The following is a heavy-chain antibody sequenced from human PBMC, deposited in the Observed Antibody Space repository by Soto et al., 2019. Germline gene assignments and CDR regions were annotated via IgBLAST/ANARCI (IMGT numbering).Heavy chain of an antibody. Sequence: EVQLVESGGGLVKPGGSLRLSCAASGLTFSNAWMNWVRQAPGKGLEWVGRIKSKTDGGTTDYAAPVKGRFTISRDDSKNTLYLQMNSLKTEDTAVYYCTTEEGVTYYFDYWGQGTLVTVSS. CDR3: TTEEGVTYYFDY. V-gene: IGHV3-15*07. J-gene: IGHJ4*02. CDR1: GLTFSNAW. D-gene: IGHD3-10*01. CDR2: IKSKTDGGTT.